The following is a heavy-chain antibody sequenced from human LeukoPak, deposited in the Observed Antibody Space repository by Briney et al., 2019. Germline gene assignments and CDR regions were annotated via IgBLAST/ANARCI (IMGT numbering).Heavy chain of an antibody. Sequence: GASVKVSCKASGYTFNDYDINWVRQATGQGLEWMGWINPNSSNTGYTEKFQGRVTFTKITSINTVFLELIGLTSDDTAIYFCARGRLWGGSRWGTYYFDSWGQGTLVTVSS. V-gene: IGHV1-8*03. CDR2: INPNSSNT. CDR3: ARGRLWGGSRWGTYYFDS. D-gene: IGHD3-16*01. J-gene: IGHJ4*02. CDR1: GYTFNDYD.